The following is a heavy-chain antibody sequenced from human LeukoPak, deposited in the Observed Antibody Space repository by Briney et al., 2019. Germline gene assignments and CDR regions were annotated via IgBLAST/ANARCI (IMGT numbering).Heavy chain of an antibody. Sequence: GGSLRLSCAASGFTFSSYSMNWVRQAPGKGLEWVSSISSSSSYIYYADSVKGRFTISRDNAKNSLYLQMNSLRAEDMALYYCAKGSSRYYYDSSGAIFNNWGQGTLVTVSS. CDR2: ISSSSSYI. CDR3: AKGSSRYYYDSSGAIFNN. CDR1: GFTFSSYS. V-gene: IGHV3-21*04. D-gene: IGHD3-22*01. J-gene: IGHJ4*02.